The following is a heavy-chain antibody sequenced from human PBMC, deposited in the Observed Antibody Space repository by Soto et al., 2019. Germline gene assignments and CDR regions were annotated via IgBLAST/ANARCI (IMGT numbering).Heavy chain of an antibody. D-gene: IGHD7-27*01. CDR3: ARVGWGGDS. Sequence: SETLSLTCAVSGYSISSGYYWGWIRQPPGKGLEWIGFKPYTGSPDYNPSLKSRVVISIDRSKNQFSLKLSSVTAADTAVYFCARVGWGGDSWGQGTLVTVSS. V-gene: IGHV4-38-2*01. J-gene: IGHJ4*02. CDR2: KPYTGSP. CDR1: GYSISSGYY.